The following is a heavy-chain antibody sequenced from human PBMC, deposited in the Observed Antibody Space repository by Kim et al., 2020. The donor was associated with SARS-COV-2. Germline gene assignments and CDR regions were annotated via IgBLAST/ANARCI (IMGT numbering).Heavy chain of an antibody. Sequence: GGSLRLSCTDSGFTFRGFWMHWVRQVPGKELVWVSRTNNDGTETFYADSVKGRFTVARDNAKNTLYLQMNSLRPDDTAVYYCARDRPNRRLDYWGQGTLVTVSS. CDR1: GFTFRGFW. J-gene: IGHJ4*02. CDR2: TNNDGTET. CDR3: ARDRPNRRLDY. V-gene: IGHV3-74*01.